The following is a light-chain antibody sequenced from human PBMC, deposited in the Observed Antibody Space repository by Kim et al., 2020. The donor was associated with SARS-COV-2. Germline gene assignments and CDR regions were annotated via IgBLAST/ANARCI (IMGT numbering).Light chain of an antibody. J-gene: IGLJ3*02. V-gene: IGLV7-43*01. CDR1: SGHY. CDR3: HLWHGDTWV. CDR2: KTT. Sequence: SGHYPHWFQQKPGQSPKTLFYKTTNKHSWTPARFSGSLLGGKAALTLSGVQTEDEADYYCHLWHGDTWVFGGGTQLTVL.